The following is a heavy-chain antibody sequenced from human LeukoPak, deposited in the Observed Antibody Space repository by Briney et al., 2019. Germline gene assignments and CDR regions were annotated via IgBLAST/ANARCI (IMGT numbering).Heavy chain of an antibody. Sequence: ASVKVSCKASGYTFTGYYMHWVRQAPGQGLEWMGWINPNSGGTNYAQKFQGRVTMTRDTSISTAYMELSRLRSDDTAVYYCARPGVFRYTNAFDIWGQGTMVTVSS. J-gene: IGHJ3*02. CDR2: INPNSGGT. D-gene: IGHD5-12*01. V-gene: IGHV1-2*02. CDR1: GYTFTGYY. CDR3: ARPGVFRYTNAFDI.